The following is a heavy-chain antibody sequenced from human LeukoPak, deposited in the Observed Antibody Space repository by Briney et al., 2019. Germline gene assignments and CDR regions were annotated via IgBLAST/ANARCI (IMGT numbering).Heavy chain of an antibody. CDR3: ARVSGIVGATFRFDY. D-gene: IGHD1-26*01. CDR2: IYYSGST. V-gene: IGHV4-59*01. J-gene: IGHJ4*02. Sequence: TSETLSLTCTVSGGSISSYYWSWIRQPPGKGLEWIGYIYYSGSTNYNPSLKSRVTISVDTSKNQFSLKLSFVTAADTAVYYCARVSGIVGATFRFDYWGQGTLVTVSS. CDR1: GGSISSYY.